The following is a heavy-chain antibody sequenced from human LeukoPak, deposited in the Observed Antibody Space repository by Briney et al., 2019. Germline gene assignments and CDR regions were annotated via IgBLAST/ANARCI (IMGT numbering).Heavy chain of an antibody. CDR3: AREAVHYGSGSHDY. V-gene: IGHV4-4*07. D-gene: IGHD3-10*01. J-gene: IGHJ4*02. Sequence: PSETLSLTCTVSGGSVSAYYRSWIRQPAGKGLEWIGRIHTSGSTNYNPSLKSRVTMSVDTSKNQLSLKLSSVTAADTAVYYCAREAVHYGSGSHDYWGQGTLVTVSS. CDR2: IHTSGST. CDR1: GGSVSAYY.